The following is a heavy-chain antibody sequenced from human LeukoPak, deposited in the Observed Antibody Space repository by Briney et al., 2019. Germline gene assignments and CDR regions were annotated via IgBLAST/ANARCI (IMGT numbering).Heavy chain of an antibody. V-gene: IGHV4-4*07. D-gene: IGHD1-1*01. CDR2: IYTSGST. CDR3: AEVERRNY. Sequence: SETLSLTCTVSGGSLSSYYWSWIRQPAGKGLEWIGRIYTSGSTYYNPSLKSRVTISVDTSKNQFSLKLRSVTAADTAVYYCAEVERRNYWGQGTLVTVSS. CDR1: GGSLSSYY. J-gene: IGHJ4*02.